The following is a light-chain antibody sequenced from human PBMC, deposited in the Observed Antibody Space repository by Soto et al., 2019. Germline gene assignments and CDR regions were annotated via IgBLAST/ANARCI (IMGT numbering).Light chain of an antibody. J-gene: IGKJ2*01. Sequence: EIVMTQSPDTLSVSPGERATLSCRASQSVSSNLAWYQQKLGQAPRLIIYGASSRATGIPARFSGSGSGTEFTLTVSSLQSEDFAVYYCHHYNDWPPKQYTFGQGTKLEIK. CDR3: HHYNDWPPKQYT. CDR2: GAS. CDR1: QSVSSN. V-gene: IGKV3-15*01.